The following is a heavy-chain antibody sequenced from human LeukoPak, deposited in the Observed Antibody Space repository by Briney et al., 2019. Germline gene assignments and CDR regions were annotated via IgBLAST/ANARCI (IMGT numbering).Heavy chain of an antibody. CDR3: ASYESSGYYYSYFDY. V-gene: IGHV3-48*03. CDR1: GFTFSSYE. D-gene: IGHD3-22*01. J-gene: IGHJ4*02. CDR2: ISSSGSTI. Sequence: TGGSLRLSCAASGFTFSSYEMNWVRQAPGKGLEWVSYISSSGSTIYYADSVKGRFTISRDNAKNSLYLQMNSLRAEDTAVYYCASYESSGYYYSYFDYWGQGTLVTVSS.